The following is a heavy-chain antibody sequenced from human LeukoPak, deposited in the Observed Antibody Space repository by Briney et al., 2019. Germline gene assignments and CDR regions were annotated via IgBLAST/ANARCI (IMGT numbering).Heavy chain of an antibody. D-gene: IGHD1-26*01. CDR3: AKNTSGTYLDY. J-gene: IGHJ4*02. CDR1: GFTFSSYA. V-gene: IGHV3-23*01. CDR2: ISTSGVST. Sequence: PGGSLRLSCAASGFTFSSYAMTWVRQAPGKGLEWVSSISTSGVSTNYAVSVKGRFTISRDNSKTMVYLQMNSLRAEDTAVYYCAKNTSGTYLDYWGQEILVTVSS.